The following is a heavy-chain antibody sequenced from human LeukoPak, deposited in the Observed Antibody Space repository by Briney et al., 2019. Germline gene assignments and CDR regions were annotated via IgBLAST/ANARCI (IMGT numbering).Heavy chain of an antibody. V-gene: IGHV3-21*01. CDR3: ARDRAPYYYDSSGYDY. J-gene: IGHJ4*02. CDR2: ISSSSSYI. D-gene: IGHD3-22*01. Sequence: GGSLRLSCAASGFTLSSYSMNWVRQAPGKGLEWVSSISSSSSYIYYADSVKGRFTISRDNAKNSLYLQMNSLRAEDTAVYYCARDRAPYYYDSSGYDYWGQGTLVTVSS. CDR1: GFTLSSYS.